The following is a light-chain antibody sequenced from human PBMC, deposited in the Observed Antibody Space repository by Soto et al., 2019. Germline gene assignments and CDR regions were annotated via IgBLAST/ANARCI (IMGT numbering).Light chain of an antibody. J-gene: IGLJ2*01. Sequence: QAVVTQWPSASASLGASVKLTCTLSSGHSSYAIAWHQQQPEKGPRYLMKLSSDGSHSKGDGIPDRFSGSSSGAERYLTISSLQSEDEADYYCQTWDTGARVVFGGGTKLTVL. V-gene: IGLV4-69*01. CDR1: SGHSSYA. CDR2: LSSDGSH. CDR3: QTWDTGARVV.